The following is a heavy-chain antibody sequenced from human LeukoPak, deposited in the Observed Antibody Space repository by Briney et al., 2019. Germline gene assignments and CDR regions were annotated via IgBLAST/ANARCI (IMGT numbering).Heavy chain of an antibody. Sequence: SETLSLTCAVYGGSFSGYYWSWIRQPPGKGLEWIGEINHSGSTNYSPSLKSRVTISVDTSKNQFSLKLSSVTAADTAVYYCARDRLGYCSGGSCYRLWFDPWGQGTLVTVSS. D-gene: IGHD2-15*01. J-gene: IGHJ5*02. CDR2: INHSGST. CDR3: ARDRLGYCSGGSCYRLWFDP. CDR1: GGSFSGYY. V-gene: IGHV4-34*01.